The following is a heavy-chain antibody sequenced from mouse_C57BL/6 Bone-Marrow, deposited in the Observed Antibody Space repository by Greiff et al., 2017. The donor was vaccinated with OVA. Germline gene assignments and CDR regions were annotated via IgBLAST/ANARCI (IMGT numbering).Heavy chain of an antibody. CDR2: INPNNGGT. D-gene: IGHD1-1*01. V-gene: IGHV1-26*01. CDR3: ATFYNGPFAY. J-gene: IGHJ3*01. CDR1: GYTFTDYY. Sequence: EVKLQQSGPELVKPGASVKISCKASGYTFTDYYMNWVKQSHGKSLEWIGDINPNNGGTSYNQKFKGKATLTVDKSSSTAYMELRSLTSEDSAVYYCATFYNGPFAYWGQGTLVTVSA.